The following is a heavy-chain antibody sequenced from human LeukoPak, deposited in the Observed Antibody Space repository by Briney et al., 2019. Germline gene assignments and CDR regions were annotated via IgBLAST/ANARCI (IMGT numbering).Heavy chain of an antibody. CDR1: GGSISSSSYY. Sequence: SETLSLTCTVSGGSISSSSYYWGWIRQPPGEGLEWIGSIYYSGSTYYNPSLKSRVTISVDTSKNQFSLKLTSVTAADTAVYYCARQWRFWGQGTLVTVSS. CDR2: IYYSGST. D-gene: IGHD3-3*01. J-gene: IGHJ4*02. CDR3: ARQWRF. V-gene: IGHV4-39*01.